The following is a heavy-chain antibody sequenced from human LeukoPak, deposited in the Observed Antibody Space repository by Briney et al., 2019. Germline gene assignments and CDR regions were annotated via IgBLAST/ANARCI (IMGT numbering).Heavy chain of an antibody. Sequence: SETLSLTCTVSGGSISSGDYYWSWIRQPPGKGLEWIGYIYYCGGTYYNPSLKSRVTISVDTSKNQFSLKLSSVTAADTAVYYCARDLSRVAGTLDYWGQGTLVTVSS. CDR1: GGSISSGDYY. D-gene: IGHD6-19*01. CDR2: IYYCGGT. J-gene: IGHJ4*02. CDR3: ARDLSRVAGTLDY. V-gene: IGHV4-30-4*08.